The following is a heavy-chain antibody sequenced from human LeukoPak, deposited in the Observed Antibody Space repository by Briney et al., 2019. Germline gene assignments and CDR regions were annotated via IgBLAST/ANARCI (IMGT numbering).Heavy chain of an antibody. CDR3: MTASRSSSWPPPT. J-gene: IGHJ5*02. D-gene: IGHD6-13*01. Sequence: PGGSLRLSCAASGFTFSSYWINWVRQAPGKGLEWVANIKQDGSEKKYVDSVKGRFTISRDNAKNSLYLQMNSLRAEDTAMYYCMTASRSSSWPPPTWGQGTLVTVSS. V-gene: IGHV3-7*01. CDR2: IKQDGSEK. CDR1: GFTFSSYW.